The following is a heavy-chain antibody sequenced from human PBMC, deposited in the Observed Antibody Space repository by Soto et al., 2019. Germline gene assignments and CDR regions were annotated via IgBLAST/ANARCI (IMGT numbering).Heavy chain of an antibody. D-gene: IGHD5-18*01. J-gene: IGHJ4*02. CDR1: GGSISRGYYY. Sequence: SETLSLTCTVSGGSISRGYYYGSWIRQPPGKGLEWLGYIYYSGSSYYNPSLKSRVTISVDTSKNQFSLKLSSVTAADTAVYYCARDRERGYSYGYFDYWGQGTLVTVSS. CDR2: IYYSGSS. V-gene: IGHV4-30-4*01. CDR3: ARDRERGYSYGYFDY.